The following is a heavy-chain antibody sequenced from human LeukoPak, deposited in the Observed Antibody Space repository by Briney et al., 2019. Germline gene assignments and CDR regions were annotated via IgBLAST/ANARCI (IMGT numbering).Heavy chain of an antibody. D-gene: IGHD6-13*01. V-gene: IGHV3-11*01. Sequence: GSLRLSCAASGFTFSDFYMSWIRQAPGNGLEWVSYISSSGGTTYYADSVKGRFTIFRDNAKNSLYLQMDSLRVEDTAVYYCATLKLSSSWYFDYWGQGTLVTVSS. J-gene: IGHJ4*02. CDR2: ISSSGGTT. CDR1: GFTFSDFY. CDR3: ATLKLSSSWYFDY.